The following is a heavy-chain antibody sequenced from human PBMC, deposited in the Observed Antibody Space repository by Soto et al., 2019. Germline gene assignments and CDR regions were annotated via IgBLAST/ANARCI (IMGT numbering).Heavy chain of an antibody. CDR3: ARDRWIVVVPAAMETDY. D-gene: IGHD2-2*01. CDR2: ISAYNGNT. J-gene: IGHJ4*02. V-gene: IGHV1-18*01. CDR1: GYTFTSYG. Sequence: ASVKVSCKASGYTFTSYGISWVRQAPGQGLEWMGWISAYNGNTNYAQKLQGRVTMTTDTSTSTAYMELRSLRSDDTAVYYCARDRWIVVVPAAMETDYWGQGTLVTVSS.